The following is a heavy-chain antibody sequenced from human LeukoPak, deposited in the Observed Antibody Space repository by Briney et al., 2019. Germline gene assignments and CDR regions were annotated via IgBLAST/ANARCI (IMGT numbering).Heavy chain of an antibody. D-gene: IGHD3-22*01. Sequence: GGSLRLSCAASGFTVSSNYMTWVRQAPGRGLEWVSVIDSGGYTHYADSVKGRFTISRDNSKNTLYLQMNSLRAEDTAVYYCAREMYYYDSSGYYFDYWGQGTLVTVSS. CDR1: GFTVSSNY. CDR2: IDSGGYT. V-gene: IGHV3-53*01. CDR3: AREMYYYDSSGYYFDY. J-gene: IGHJ4*02.